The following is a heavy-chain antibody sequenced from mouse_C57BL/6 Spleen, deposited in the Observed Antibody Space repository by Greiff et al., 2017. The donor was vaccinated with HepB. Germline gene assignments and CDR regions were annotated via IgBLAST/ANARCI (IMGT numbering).Heavy chain of an antibody. Sequence: EVHLVESGGGLVQPGGSMKLSCVASGFTFSNYWMNWVRQSPEKGLEWVAQIRLKSDNYATHYAESVKGRFTISRDDSKSSVYLQMNNLRAEDTGIYYCRPIYYYGRGYFDVWGTGTTVTVSS. D-gene: IGHD1-1*01. CDR3: RPIYYYGRGYFDV. J-gene: IGHJ1*03. CDR2: IRLKSDNYAT. V-gene: IGHV6-3*01. CDR1: GFTFSNYW.